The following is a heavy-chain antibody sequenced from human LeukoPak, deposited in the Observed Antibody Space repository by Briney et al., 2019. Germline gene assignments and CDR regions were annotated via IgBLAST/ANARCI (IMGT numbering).Heavy chain of an antibody. J-gene: IGHJ4*02. CDR3: ARGHRYCSGGSCSKPSFDY. D-gene: IGHD2-15*01. V-gene: IGHV4-38-2*02. Sequence: SETLSLTCTVSGYSISSGYYWGWIRQPPGKGLEWIGSIYHRGSTNYNPSLKSRVTISVDTSKNQFSLKLSSVTAADTAVYYCARGHRYCSGGSCSKPSFDYWGQGTLVTVSS. CDR2: IYHRGST. CDR1: GYSISSGYY.